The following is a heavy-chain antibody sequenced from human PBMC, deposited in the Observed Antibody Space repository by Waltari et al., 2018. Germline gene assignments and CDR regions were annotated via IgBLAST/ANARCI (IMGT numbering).Heavy chain of an antibody. CDR2: IHGGNGNT. CDR3: AKTQYDFWSAYFDY. V-gene: IGHV1-3*01. D-gene: IGHD3-3*01. CDR1: GYTFTKNS. Sequence: QVYLVQSGAEVKKPGASVKVSCKASGYTFTKNSMHWGRQAPGQGLEWMGWIHGGNGNTKYSKKFQDRRTISKDTSATTVYMELSSLTSEDTAVYYCAKTQYDFWSAYFDYWGQGTLVTVSS. J-gene: IGHJ4*02.